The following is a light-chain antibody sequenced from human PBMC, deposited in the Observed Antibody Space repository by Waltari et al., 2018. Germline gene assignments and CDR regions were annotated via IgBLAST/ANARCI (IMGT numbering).Light chain of an antibody. Sequence: QSALTQPPSASGSPGQSVTISCTGTSSDVGGYNYVPWYQQRPGKAPKLLIYEVTKRPSGVPARFSGSRSGNTASLTVSGLQAEDEADYYCSSYGGSNTLWVFGTGTKVTVL. CDR2: EVT. CDR3: SSYGGSNTLWV. J-gene: IGLJ1*01. CDR1: SSDVGGYNY. V-gene: IGLV2-8*01.